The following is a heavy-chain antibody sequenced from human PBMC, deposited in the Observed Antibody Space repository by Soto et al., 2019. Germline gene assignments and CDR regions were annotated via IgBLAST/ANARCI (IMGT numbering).Heavy chain of an antibody. J-gene: IGHJ4*02. CDR1: GFTFSSYD. CDR3: ARAVCSGGTCRGPFDY. Sequence: PGGSLRLSCAASGFTFSSYDMHSVRQAPGKGLEWVAVIWYDGSNKYYADSVKGRFTISRDNSKNTLYLQVNSLRAEDTAVYYCARAVCSGGTCRGPFDYWGQGTLVTVSS. D-gene: IGHD2-15*01. V-gene: IGHV3-33*08. CDR2: IWYDGSNK.